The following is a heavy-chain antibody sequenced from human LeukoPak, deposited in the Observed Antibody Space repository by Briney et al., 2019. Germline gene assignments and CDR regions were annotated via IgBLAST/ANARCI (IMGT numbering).Heavy chain of an antibody. Sequence: TSETLSLTCAVYGGSFSGYYWSWIRQPPGKGLEWIGEINHSGSTNYNPSLKSRVTISVDTSKNQFSLKLSSVTAADTAVYYCARHGGYYSHGDDYWGQGTLVTVSS. J-gene: IGHJ4*02. CDR1: GGSFSGYY. CDR2: INHSGST. D-gene: IGHD3-22*01. CDR3: ARHGGYYSHGDDY. V-gene: IGHV4-34*01.